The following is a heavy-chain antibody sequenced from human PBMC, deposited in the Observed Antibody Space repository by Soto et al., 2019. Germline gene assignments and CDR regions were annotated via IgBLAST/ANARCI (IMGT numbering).Heavy chain of an antibody. CDR1: GFTFSSNW. V-gene: IGHV3-74*01. Sequence: EVQLVESGGGLVQPGGSLRLSCAGSGFTFSSNWMHWVRQDPGKGLVWVSRLNSDGTSASYADSVKGRFTISRDNAKNTLFLQMNSLTAEDTALYYCARGPSGWFVFDYWGQGTLVTVSS. CDR2: LNSDGTSA. J-gene: IGHJ4*02. D-gene: IGHD6-19*01. CDR3: ARGPSGWFVFDY.